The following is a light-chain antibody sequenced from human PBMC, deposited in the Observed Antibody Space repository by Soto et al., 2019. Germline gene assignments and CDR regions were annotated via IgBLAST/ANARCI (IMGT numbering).Light chain of an antibody. J-gene: IGKJ2*01. CDR1: QSVSSSQ. V-gene: IGKV3-20*01. Sequence: EIVLTQAPGTLSLSPGESATLSCRASQSVSSSQVAWYQQKPGQAPRLLIYGASSRATGIPDRFSGVGSETDFALTISRLEPEDFAVYYCQQHDTAPHTFGQGTKLEIK. CDR2: GAS. CDR3: QQHDTAPHT.